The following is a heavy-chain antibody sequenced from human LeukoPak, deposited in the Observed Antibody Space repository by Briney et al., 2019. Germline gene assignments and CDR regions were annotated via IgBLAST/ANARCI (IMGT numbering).Heavy chain of an antibody. D-gene: IGHD3-10*01. CDR1: GYSINSGYY. CDR2: IYHRGSA. Sequence: SETLSLTCTVSGYSINSGYYWSWIRQPPGKGLEWIGYIYHRGSANYNPSLKSRLSISVDTSKNQFSLTLSSVTAADAAVYYCARAGDYYVSGSYLGHWGQGTLVTVSS. V-gene: IGHV4-61*01. J-gene: IGHJ4*02. CDR3: ARAGDYYVSGSYLGH.